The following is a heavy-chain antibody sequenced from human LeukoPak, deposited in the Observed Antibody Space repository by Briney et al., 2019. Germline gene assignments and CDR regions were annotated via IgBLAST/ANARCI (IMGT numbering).Heavy chain of an antibody. J-gene: IGHJ5*02. CDR1: GYSITSGYY. Sequence: KPSETLSLTCTVSGYSITSGYYWGWIRQPPGKGLGWIGTISYSGSTYYNPPLRSRVTISVDTSKNQFSLKLNSVTAADTAVYYCARLGSSWFDPWGQGTLVTVSP. V-gene: IGHV4-38-2*02. D-gene: IGHD2-15*01. CDR3: ARLGSSWFDP. CDR2: ISYSGST.